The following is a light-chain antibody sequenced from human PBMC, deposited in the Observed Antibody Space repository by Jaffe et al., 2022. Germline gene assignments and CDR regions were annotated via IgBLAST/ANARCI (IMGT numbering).Light chain of an antibody. Sequence: DIVMTQSPDSLAVSLGERATINCKSSQSVLYSSNNKNYLAWYQQKPGQPPKLLIYWASTRESGVPDRFSGSGSGTDFTLTISSLQAEDVAVYYCQQYYSLWTFGQGTKVEIK. CDR2: WAS. CDR1: QSVLYSSNNKNY. V-gene: IGKV4-1*01. CDR3: QQYYSLWT. J-gene: IGKJ1*01.